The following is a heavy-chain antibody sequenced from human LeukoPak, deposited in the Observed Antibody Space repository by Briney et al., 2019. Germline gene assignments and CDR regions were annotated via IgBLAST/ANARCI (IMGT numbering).Heavy chain of an antibody. CDR3: AKVTYGSGTYGAFDS. CDR2: ISGSGDYT. D-gene: IGHD3-10*01. Sequence: QAGGSLRLSCAASGFTFSSRGMSWVRQAPGKGLEWVSTISGSGDYTYYADSVKGRFTISRDNSKNTLYLQMNSLRAEDTAIYYCAKVTYGSGTYGAFDSWGQGTLVTVSS. CDR1: GFTFSSRG. J-gene: IGHJ4*02. V-gene: IGHV3-23*01.